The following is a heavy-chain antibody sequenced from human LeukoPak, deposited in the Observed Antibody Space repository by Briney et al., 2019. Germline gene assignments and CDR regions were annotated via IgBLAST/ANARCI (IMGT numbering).Heavy chain of an antibody. CDR2: IYTSGST. J-gene: IGHJ4*02. D-gene: IGHD3-10*01. V-gene: IGHV4-4*07. Sequence: SETLSLTCTVSGGSISSYYWSWIRQPAGKGLEWIGRIYTSGSTNYNPSLKSRVTISVDKSKNQFSLKLSSVTAADTAVYYCARSMVRGVIITRALDYWGQGTLVTVSS. CDR1: GGSISSYY. CDR3: ARSMVRGVIITRALDY.